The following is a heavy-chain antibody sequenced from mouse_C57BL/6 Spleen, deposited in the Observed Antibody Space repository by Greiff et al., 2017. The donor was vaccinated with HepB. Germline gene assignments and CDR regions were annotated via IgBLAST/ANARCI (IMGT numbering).Heavy chain of an antibody. CDR3: ARGRYWFAY. CDR2: INPYNGGT. Sequence: VQLQQSGPVLVKPGASVKMSCKASGYTFTDYYMNWVKQSHGKSLEWIGVINPYNGGTSYNQKFKGKATLTVDKSSSTAYMELNSLTSEDSAVYYCARGRYWFAYWGQGTLVTVSA. V-gene: IGHV1-19*01. J-gene: IGHJ3*01. CDR1: GYTFTDYY.